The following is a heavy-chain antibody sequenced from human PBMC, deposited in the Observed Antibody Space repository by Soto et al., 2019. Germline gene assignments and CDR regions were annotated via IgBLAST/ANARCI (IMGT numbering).Heavy chain of an antibody. Sequence: QITLKESGPPLVKPTQTLTLTCTFSGFSLSTSGVGVGWIRQPPGKALEWLALIYWDDDKRYSPSLKSRLTITEDPSKNQVVLTMTNMDPVDTATYYCAHRLGAEYFQHWGQGTLVTVSS. CDR3: AHRLGAEYFQH. CDR2: IYWDDDK. V-gene: IGHV2-5*02. D-gene: IGHD3-10*01. CDR1: GFSLSTSGVG. J-gene: IGHJ1*01.